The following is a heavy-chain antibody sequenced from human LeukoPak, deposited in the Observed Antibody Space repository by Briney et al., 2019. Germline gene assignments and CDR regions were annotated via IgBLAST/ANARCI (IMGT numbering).Heavy chain of an antibody. CDR1: GGTFSSYA. D-gene: IGHD3-22*01. CDR3: ARGPITTRSHFDY. Sequence: SVKVSYKASGGTFSSYAISWVRQAPGQGLEWMGGIIPIFATANYAQKFQGRVTITADESTSTAYMELSSLRSEDTAVYYCARGPITTRSHFDYWGQGTLVTVSS. J-gene: IGHJ4*02. V-gene: IGHV1-69*13. CDR2: IIPIFATA.